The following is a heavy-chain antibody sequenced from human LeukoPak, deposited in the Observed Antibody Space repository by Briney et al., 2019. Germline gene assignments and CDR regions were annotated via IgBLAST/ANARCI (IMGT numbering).Heavy chain of an antibody. D-gene: IGHD2-2*01. Sequence: GESLKISCKGSGYSFTNYWIGWVRQMPGKGLGWMGIIYPGDSDTRYSPSFQGQVTISADKSISTAYLQWSSLKASDTAMYYCARRCSTTTCLFDYWGQGTLVTVSS. V-gene: IGHV5-51*01. CDR1: GYSFTNYW. CDR2: IYPGDSDT. J-gene: IGHJ4*02. CDR3: ARRCSTTTCLFDY.